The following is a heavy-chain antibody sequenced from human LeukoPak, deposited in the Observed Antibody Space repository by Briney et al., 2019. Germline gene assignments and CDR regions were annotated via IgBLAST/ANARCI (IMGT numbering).Heavy chain of an antibody. CDR2: IRYGVRT. D-gene: IGHD1-26*01. J-gene: IGHJ5*02. CDR1: AASISNFY. CDR3: ARRVVGTGWGQENWLDP. V-gene: IGHV4-59*01. Sequence: PSETRSLTCTVSAASISNFYWYCVRQSPGKVRESRGHIRYGVRTNYNPSLESRLTISLDTSKNQVSLTLSSVTAADTAVYFCARRVVGTGWGQENWLDPWGQGTLVTVSS.